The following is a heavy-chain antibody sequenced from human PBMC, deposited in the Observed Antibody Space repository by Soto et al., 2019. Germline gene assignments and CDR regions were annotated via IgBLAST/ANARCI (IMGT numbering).Heavy chain of an antibody. D-gene: IGHD2-15*01. CDR2: ITPIFGTA. J-gene: IGHJ4*02. CDR1: GGTFSSYA. CDR3: ALMVAAQYYFDY. V-gene: IGHV1-69*06. Sequence: SVKVSCKASGGTFSSYAISWVRQAPGQGLEWMGGITPIFGTANYAQKFQGRVTITADKSTSTAYMELSSLRSEDTAVYYCALMVAAQYYFDYWGQGTLVTVSS.